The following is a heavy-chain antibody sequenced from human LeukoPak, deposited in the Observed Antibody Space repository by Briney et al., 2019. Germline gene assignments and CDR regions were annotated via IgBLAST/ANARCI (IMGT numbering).Heavy chain of an antibody. CDR1: GGSFSGYY. D-gene: IGHD6-6*01. J-gene: IGHJ4*02. CDR2: INHSGST. V-gene: IGHV4-34*01. CDR3: AREGVAARPFDY. Sequence: SETLSLTCAVYGGSFSGYYWSWIRQPPGKGLEWIGEINHSGSTNYNPSLKSRVTISVDTSKNQFSLKLSSVTAADAAVYYCAREGVAARPFDYWGQGTLVTVSS.